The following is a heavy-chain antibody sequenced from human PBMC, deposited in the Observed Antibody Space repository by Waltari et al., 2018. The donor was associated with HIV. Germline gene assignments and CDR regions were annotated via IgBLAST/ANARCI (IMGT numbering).Heavy chain of an antibody. V-gene: IGHV6-1*01. CDR1: GDSVPSNNAA. Sequence: QVQLQQSGPGLVKPSQTLSLTCAISGDSVPSNNAAWNWLRQSPSRGLEWRGRTYYWSKWFTNYAASVKSRIFINPDTSRNLFSLQLNSVTPEDTAVYFCAREHSGNYYISDWGQGTLVTVSS. CDR3: AREHSGNYYISD. J-gene: IGHJ4*02. D-gene: IGHD3-10*01. CDR2: TYYWSKWFT.